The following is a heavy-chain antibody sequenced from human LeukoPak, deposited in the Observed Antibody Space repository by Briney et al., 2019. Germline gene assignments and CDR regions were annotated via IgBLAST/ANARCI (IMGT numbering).Heavy chain of an antibody. CDR3: AREISSSSYYFDY. CDR2: IYYSGST. V-gene: IGHV4-59*01. J-gene: IGHJ4*02. Sequence: PSETLSLTCTVSGGSISSYYWSWIRQPPGKGLEWIGYIYYSGSTNYNPSLKSRVTISVDTSKNQFSLELSSVTAADTAVYYCAREISSSSYYFDYWGQGTLVTVSS. D-gene: IGHD6-6*01. CDR1: GGSISSYY.